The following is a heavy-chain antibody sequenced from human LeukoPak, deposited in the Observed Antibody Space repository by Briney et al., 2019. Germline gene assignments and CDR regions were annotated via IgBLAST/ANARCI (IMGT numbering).Heavy chain of an antibody. J-gene: IGHJ4*02. CDR1: GYTFTSYG. Sequence: ASVKVSCKASGYTFTSYGISWVRQAPGQGLEWMGWISAYNGNTNHAQKLQGRVTMATDASTSTACMELRSLRSDDTAVYYCARDRRNMYYYDSSGYTPNHDYWGQGTLVTVSS. V-gene: IGHV1-18*01. CDR3: ARDRRNMYYYDSSGYTPNHDY. D-gene: IGHD3-22*01. CDR2: ISAYNGNT.